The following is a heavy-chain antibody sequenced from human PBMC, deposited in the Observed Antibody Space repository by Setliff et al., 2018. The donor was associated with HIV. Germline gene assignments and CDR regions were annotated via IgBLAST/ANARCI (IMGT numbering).Heavy chain of an antibody. Sequence: GGSLRLSCVASGFIFSDHHMDWVRQAPGKGREWVGHMNSKTRGGAPDYAAPVKGRFTISRDDSKNTFYLQMDSLKTEDTAVYYCISLYLGYWGQGALVTVSS. CDR2: MNSKTRGGAP. J-gene: IGHJ4*02. CDR3: ISLYLGY. V-gene: IGHV3-15*01. D-gene: IGHD2-8*01. CDR1: GFIFSDHH.